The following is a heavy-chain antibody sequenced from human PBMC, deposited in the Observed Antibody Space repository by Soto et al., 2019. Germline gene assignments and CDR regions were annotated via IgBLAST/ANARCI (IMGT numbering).Heavy chain of an antibody. CDR1: GYTKTVYL. D-gene: IGHD6-19*01. J-gene: IGHJ4*02. V-gene: IGHV1-2*04. Sequence: NLSRNGFGYTKTVYLMHCLSIAPGQGLEWMGWINPNSGGTNYAQKFQGWVTMTRDTSISTAYMELSRLRSDDTAVYYCARYSSGRQDLDFWGQATLVSVYS. CDR2: INPNSGGT. CDR3: ARYSSGRQDLDF.